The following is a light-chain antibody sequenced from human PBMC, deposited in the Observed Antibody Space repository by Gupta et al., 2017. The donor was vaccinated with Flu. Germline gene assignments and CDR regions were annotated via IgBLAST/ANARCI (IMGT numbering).Light chain of an antibody. V-gene: IGKV1-33*01. CDR3: QQHHNLPIT. J-gene: IGKJ4*01. CDR2: DAS. Sequence: DIQMTHSPSSLSASVADRVTITCQASQDIRKNLNWYQQKPGKAPKLLIYDASTLRTGVPSRFSGSGSGTDFTFAISSLQPEDVATYFCQQHHNLPITFGGGTKVEI. CDR1: QDIRKN.